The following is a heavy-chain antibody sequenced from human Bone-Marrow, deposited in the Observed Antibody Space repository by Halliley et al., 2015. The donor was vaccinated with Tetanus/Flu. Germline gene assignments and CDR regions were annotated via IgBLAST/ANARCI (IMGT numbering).Heavy chain of an antibody. CDR1: GGSIRSGY. CDR3: ARAGSSGWLDS. V-gene: IGHV4-59*01. Sequence: TLSLTCAVSGGSIRSGYWSWIRKPPGKGLEWIGYIYYSGSTDYNSSLKSRVTISFDRSKNQFSLKVRSVTAADTAVYYCARAGSSGWLDSWGQGTLVTVSS. CDR2: IYYSGST. D-gene: IGHD6-19*01. J-gene: IGHJ4*02.